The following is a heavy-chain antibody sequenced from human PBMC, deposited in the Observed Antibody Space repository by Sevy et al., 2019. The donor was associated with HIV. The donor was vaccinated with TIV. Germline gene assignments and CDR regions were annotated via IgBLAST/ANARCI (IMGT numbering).Heavy chain of an antibody. CDR1: GGTFSSYA. Sequence: ASVKVSCKASGGTFSSYAISWVRQAPGQGLEWMGGIIPIFGTANYEQKFQGRVTSTADESTSTAYMELSSLRSEDTAVDYCARGASNLKDIVVVPAAPWGGDWFDPWGQGTLVTVSS. CDR2: IIPIFGTA. D-gene: IGHD2-2*01. CDR3: ARGASNLKDIVVVPAAPWGGDWFDP. J-gene: IGHJ5*02. V-gene: IGHV1-69*13.